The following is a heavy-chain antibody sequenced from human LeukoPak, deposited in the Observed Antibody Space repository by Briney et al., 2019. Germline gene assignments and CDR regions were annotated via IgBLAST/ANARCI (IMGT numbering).Heavy chain of an antibody. V-gene: IGHV3-30-3*01. CDR3: ARGSGGNFYFDY. J-gene: IGHJ4*02. D-gene: IGHD4-23*01. Sequence: PGGSLRLSCAASGFTFSSYAMHWVRQAPGKGLEWVAVISYDGSNKYYADSVKGRFTISRDNSKNTLYLQMNSLRAEDTVVYYCARGSGGNFYFDYWGQGTLVTVSS. CDR1: GFTFSSYA. CDR2: ISYDGSNK.